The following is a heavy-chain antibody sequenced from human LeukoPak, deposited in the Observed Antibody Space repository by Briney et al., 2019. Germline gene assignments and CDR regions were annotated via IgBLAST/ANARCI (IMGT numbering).Heavy chain of an antibody. CDR1: GFTFSSYS. J-gene: IGHJ5*02. CDR3: ATFGSSVP. V-gene: IGHV3-7*01. Sequence: PGGSLRLSCAASGFTFSSYSINWVRQAPGKGLEWVASIKQDGSEQYYVDSVKGRFTISRDNAKNSLYLQMNSLRAEDTAVYYCATFGSSVPWGQGTLVTVSS. CDR2: IKQDGSEQ. D-gene: IGHD3-3*01.